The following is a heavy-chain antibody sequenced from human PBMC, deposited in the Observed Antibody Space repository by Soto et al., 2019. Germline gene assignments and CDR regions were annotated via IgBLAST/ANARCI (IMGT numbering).Heavy chain of an antibody. CDR3: ASPSPYDSSGYYPPAY. V-gene: IGHV1-69*13. D-gene: IGHD3-22*01. J-gene: IGHJ4*02. CDR2: IIPIFGTA. CDR1: GGTFSSYA. Sequence: SVKVSSKASGGTFSSYAISWVRQAPGQGLEWMGGIIPIFGTANYAQKFQGRVTITADESTSTAYMELSSLRSEDTAVYYCASPSPYDSSGYYPPAYWGQGTLVTVSS.